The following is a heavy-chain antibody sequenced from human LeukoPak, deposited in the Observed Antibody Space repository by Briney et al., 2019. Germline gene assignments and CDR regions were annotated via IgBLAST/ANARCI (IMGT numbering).Heavy chain of an antibody. J-gene: IGHJ3*02. Sequence: GESLKISCKGSGYSFTSYWIGWVRQMPGKGLEWMGIIYPGDSDTRYSPSFQGQVTISADKSISTAYLQWSSLKASDTAMYYCARSDYYGSGSNPGDAFDIWGQGTMVTVSS. CDR3: ARSDYYGSGSNPGDAFDI. CDR1: GYSFTSYW. D-gene: IGHD3-10*01. CDR2: IYPGDSDT. V-gene: IGHV5-51*01.